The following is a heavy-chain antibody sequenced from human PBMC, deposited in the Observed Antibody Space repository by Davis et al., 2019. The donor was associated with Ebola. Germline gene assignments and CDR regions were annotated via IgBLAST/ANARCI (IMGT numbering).Heavy chain of an antibody. CDR2: ISGSGGST. CDR3: AKDLVGNLKSSWYAYWYFDL. CDR1: GFTFSSYS. D-gene: IGHD6-13*01. V-gene: IGHV3-23*01. Sequence: PGGSLRLSCAASGFTFSSYSMSWVRQAPGKGLEWVSAISGSGGSTYYADSVKGRFTISRDNSKNTLYLQMNSLRAEDTAVYYCAKDLVGNLKSSWYAYWYFDLWGRGTLVTVSS. J-gene: IGHJ2*01.